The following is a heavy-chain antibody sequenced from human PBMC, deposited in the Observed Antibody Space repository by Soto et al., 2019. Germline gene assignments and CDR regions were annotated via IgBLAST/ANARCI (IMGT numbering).Heavy chain of an antibody. CDR1: GASIRNYY. J-gene: IGHJ6*04. CDR2: VYTPDYT. Sequence: PSETLSLTCSVSGASIRNYYWHWVRQLPGKGLEWIGYVYTPDYTRYNSSLKSRVTISVDTSKSQFSLRLNSVTAADTAVYYCASSAGHRGDFFYYNGMDVWGDGTTVTVSS. V-gene: IGHV4-4*08. CDR3: ASSAGHRGDFFYYNGMDV. D-gene: IGHD3-10*01.